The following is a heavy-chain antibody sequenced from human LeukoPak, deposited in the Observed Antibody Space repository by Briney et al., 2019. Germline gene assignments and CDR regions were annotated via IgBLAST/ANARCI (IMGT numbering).Heavy chain of an antibody. CDR1: GGSISSYY. J-gene: IGHJ3*02. V-gene: IGHV4-59*01. CDR3: ARKERGYYDSSGPDEAFDI. Sequence: SETLSLTCTVSGGSISSYYWSWIRQPPGKGLEWIGYIYYSGSTNYNPSLKSRVTISVDTSKNQFSLKLSSVTAEDTAVYYCARKERGYYDSSGPDEAFDIWGQGTMVTVSS. D-gene: IGHD3-22*01. CDR2: IYYSGST.